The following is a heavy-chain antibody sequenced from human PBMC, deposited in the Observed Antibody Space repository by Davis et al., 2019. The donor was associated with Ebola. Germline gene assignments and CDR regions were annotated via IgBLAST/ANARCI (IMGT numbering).Heavy chain of an antibody. J-gene: IGHJ6*04. CDR2: ISGSSSTI. CDR3: ARGDIAVAGLYYYGMDV. V-gene: IGHV3-48*01. CDR1: GFTFSTYS. Sequence: PGGSLRLSCAASGFTFSTYSMNWVRQAPGEGLEWVSYISGSSSTIYYADSVKGRFTISRDNSKNTLYLQMNSLRAEDTAVYYCARGDIAVAGLYYYGMDVWGKGTTVTVSS. D-gene: IGHD6-19*01.